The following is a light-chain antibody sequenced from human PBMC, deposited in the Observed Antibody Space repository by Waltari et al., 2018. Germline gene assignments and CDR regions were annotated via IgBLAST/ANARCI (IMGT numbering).Light chain of an antibody. CDR1: QSILYSSNNKNY. CDR3: QQYYSGRT. CDR2: WAS. J-gene: IGKJ1*01. V-gene: IGKV4-1*01. Sequence: DIVMTKSPDSLAVSLGERATINCKSSQSILYSSNNKNYLAWYQQRPGQPPKLLISWASTRESGVPDRFSGSGSETDFTLTISSLQAEDVAVYYCQQYYSGRTFGQGTKVEIK.